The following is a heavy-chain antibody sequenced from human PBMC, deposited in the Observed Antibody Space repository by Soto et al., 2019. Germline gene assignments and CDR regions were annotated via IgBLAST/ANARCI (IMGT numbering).Heavy chain of an antibody. D-gene: IGHD1-1*01. CDR3: ARDSGIWNDHEPFDI. CDR2: IYYSGST. J-gene: IGHJ3*02. V-gene: IGHV4-59*01. Sequence: QVQLQESGPGLVKPSETLSLTCTVSGGSISSYYWSWIRQPPGKGLEWIGYIYYSGSTNYNPSLESRVTISIDTSKNQFSLRLNSVTAADTAVYYCARDSGIWNDHEPFDIWGQGTMVTVSS. CDR1: GGSISSYY.